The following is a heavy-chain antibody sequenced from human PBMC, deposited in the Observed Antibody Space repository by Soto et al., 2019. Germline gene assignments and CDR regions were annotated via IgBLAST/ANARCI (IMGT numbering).Heavy chain of an antibody. CDR2: ISGSGGST. CDR3: AKDFITIFGVVILTAIDY. Sequence: PGGSLRLSCAASGFTFSSYAMSWVRQAPGKGLEWVSAISGSGGSTYYADSVKGRFTISRDNSKNTLYLQMNSLRAEDTAVYYCAKDFITIFGVVILTAIDYWGQGALVTVSS. D-gene: IGHD3-3*01. V-gene: IGHV3-23*01. J-gene: IGHJ4*02. CDR1: GFTFSSYA.